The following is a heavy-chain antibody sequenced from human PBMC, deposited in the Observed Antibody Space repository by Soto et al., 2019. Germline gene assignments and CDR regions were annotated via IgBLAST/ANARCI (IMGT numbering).Heavy chain of an antibody. D-gene: IGHD2-2*01. V-gene: IGHV3-23*01. CDR1: GFRFSTYA. CDR3: ARARARYCSTPTCLGVLNR. Sequence: QLLESGGGLVQPGGSLRLSCEASGFRFSTYAMNCDRQAPGKGLEWVSGLSRSGETTFYADSVKDLFTISSDNSKTTLYLQMDSLRAEDTAFYYCARARARYCSTPTCLGVLNRWGQGNLVTVTS. J-gene: IGHJ5*02. CDR2: LSRSGETT.